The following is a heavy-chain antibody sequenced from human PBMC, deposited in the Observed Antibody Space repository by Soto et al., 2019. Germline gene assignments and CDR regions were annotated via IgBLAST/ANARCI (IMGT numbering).Heavy chain of an antibody. Sequence: PGGSLRLSCTVSGFALNNYGINWVRQAPGKGLEWVSSISKSDYTYYSDSVTGRFTIPRDNAKNSVSLQMNTLRVEDTAVYYCAREDSIIIPAVSDFWGQGTLVTVSS. V-gene: IGHV3-21*01. CDR2: ISKSDYT. CDR3: AREDSIIIPAVSDF. CDR1: GFALNNYG. J-gene: IGHJ4*02. D-gene: IGHD2-2*01.